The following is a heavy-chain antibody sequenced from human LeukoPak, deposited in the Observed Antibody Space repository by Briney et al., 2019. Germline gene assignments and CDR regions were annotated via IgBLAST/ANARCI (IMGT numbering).Heavy chain of an antibody. V-gene: IGHV3-23*01. D-gene: IGHD4-17*01. J-gene: IGHJ3*01. CDR1: GFTINIYA. Sequence: GGSLRLSCAPSGFTINIYAMTWVRQAPGKGLEWVSSITVNGGGISYADSVKGRFTISRDNSKNTLYLQMSSLRAEDTAVYYCAKDPNGDYVGAFDGWVQGTRVTVSS. CDR3: AKDPNGDYVGAFDG. CDR2: ITVNGGGI.